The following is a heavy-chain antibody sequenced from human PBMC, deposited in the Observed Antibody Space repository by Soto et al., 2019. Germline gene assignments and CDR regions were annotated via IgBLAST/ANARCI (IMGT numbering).Heavy chain of an antibody. D-gene: IGHD6-19*01. Sequence: ASVKVSCKASGYTFTRDGIIWVRQAPGQGLEWMGWISAYNGNTNYAQKLQGRVTMTTDTSTSTAYMELRSLRSDDTDVYYCARDPLRGSGWPVRYYGMDVWGQGTTVTVSS. CDR2: ISAYNGNT. V-gene: IGHV1-18*01. J-gene: IGHJ6*02. CDR3: ARDPLRGSGWPVRYYGMDV. CDR1: GYTFTRDG.